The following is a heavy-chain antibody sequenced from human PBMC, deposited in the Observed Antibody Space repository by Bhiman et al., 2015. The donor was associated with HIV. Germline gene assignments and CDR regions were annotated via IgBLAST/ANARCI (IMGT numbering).Heavy chain of an antibody. CDR3: AKCIWGSSLIDAFDI. CDR2: IRYDGSNK. V-gene: IGHV3-30*02. D-gene: IGHD6-13*01. J-gene: IGHJ3*02. Sequence: VQLVESGGGVVQPGGSLRLSCAASGFTFSNYGMHWVRQAAGKGLEWVAFIRYDGSNKDYADSVKGRFTISRDNSKNTLYLQMNSLRAEDTAVYYCAKCIWGSSLIDAFDIWGQGTMVTVSS. CDR1: GFTFSNYG.